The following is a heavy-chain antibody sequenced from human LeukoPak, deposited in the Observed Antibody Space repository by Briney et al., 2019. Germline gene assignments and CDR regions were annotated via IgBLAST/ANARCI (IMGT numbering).Heavy chain of an antibody. V-gene: IGHV1-46*01. J-gene: IGHJ4*02. Sequence: ASVKVSCKASGYTFTSYYMHWVRQAPGQGLEWMGIINPSGGSTSYAQKFQGRVTMTRDMFTSTVYMELSSLRSEDTAVYYCARVPVGTATEDYWGQGTLVTVSS. CDR2: INPSGGST. D-gene: IGHD5-18*01. CDR1: GYTFTSYY. CDR3: ARVPVGTATEDY.